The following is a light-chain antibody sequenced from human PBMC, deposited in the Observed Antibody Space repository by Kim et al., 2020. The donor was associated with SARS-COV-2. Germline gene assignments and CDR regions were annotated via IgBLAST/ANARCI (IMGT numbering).Light chain of an antibody. CDR3: QQYNNWPYT. CDR1: ERVSNN. CDR2: GAS. J-gene: IGKJ2*01. V-gene: IGKV3-15*01. Sequence: SVSPGDRVTLSCRASERVSNNLAWYRLKPGQAPRLLIFGASTRATGIPATFSGSGSGTEFTLTISSLQSEDFAVYSCQQYNNWPYTFGQGTKLEIK.